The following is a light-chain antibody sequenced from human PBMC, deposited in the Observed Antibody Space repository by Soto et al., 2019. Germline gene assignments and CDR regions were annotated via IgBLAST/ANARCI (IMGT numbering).Light chain of an antibody. CDR2: DVS. CDR1: SSDVGGYNY. Sequence: QSVLTQPASVSGSPGQSITIPCTGTSSDVGGYNYVSWYQQHPGKAPKLMIYDVSNRPSGVSNRFSGSKSGNTASLTISGLQAEVEADYYCSSYTSSSTPYVFGTGTKVTVL. J-gene: IGLJ1*01. V-gene: IGLV2-14*01. CDR3: SSYTSSSTPYV.